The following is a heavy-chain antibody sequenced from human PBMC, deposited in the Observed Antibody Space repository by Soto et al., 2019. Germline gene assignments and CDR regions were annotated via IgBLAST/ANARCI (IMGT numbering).Heavy chain of an antibody. D-gene: IGHD2-21*01. CDR1: GFPFSTSS. CDR3: AKDSVRISYSAL. V-gene: IGHV3-23*01. Sequence: GGSLRLSCAASGFPFSTSSMSWVRQPPGKGLEWVSVISNTGRTTYYADSVNGRFTISRDNSKNTLYLHLNSLRAEDTAVYYCAKDSVRISYSALWGQGTLVTVSS. CDR2: ISNTGRTT. J-gene: IGHJ4*02.